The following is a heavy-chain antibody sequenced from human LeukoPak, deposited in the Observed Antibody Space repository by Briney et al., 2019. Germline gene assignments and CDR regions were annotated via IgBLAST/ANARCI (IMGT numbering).Heavy chain of an antibody. CDR2: ISGSGGST. CDR3: AKGPGHNTAKNWFDP. Sequence: PGGSLRLSCAASGFTFSSYAMSWVRQAPGKGLEWVSAISGSGGSTYYADSVKGRFTISRDNSKNTLYLQMNSLRAEDTAVYYCAKGPGHNTAKNWFDPWGQGTLVTVSS. V-gene: IGHV3-23*01. D-gene: IGHD5-18*01. CDR1: GFTFSSYA. J-gene: IGHJ5*02.